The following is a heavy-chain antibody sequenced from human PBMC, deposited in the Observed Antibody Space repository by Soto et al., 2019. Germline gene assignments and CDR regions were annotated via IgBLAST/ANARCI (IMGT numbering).Heavy chain of an antibody. CDR2: IVPLTGTT. V-gene: IGHV1-69*01. D-gene: IGHD6-19*01. CDR1: GGTFTKYA. J-gene: IGHJ3*01. CDR3: ASGVGGLGGSSGWTDYAFDV. Sequence: QVQLVQSGAAVRKPGSSVKVSCKASGGTFTKYAITWVRQAPRQGLEWMGGIVPLTGTTNYAQKFRGRVTISADESTSTDYLELSSLRSEDTAVYYCASGVGGLGGSSGWTDYAFDVWGQGTMVIVSS.